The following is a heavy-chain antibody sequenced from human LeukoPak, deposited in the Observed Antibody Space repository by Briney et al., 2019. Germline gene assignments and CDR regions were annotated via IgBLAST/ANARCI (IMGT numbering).Heavy chain of an antibody. CDR2: IIPILGIA. V-gene: IGHV1-69*04. CDR3: ARESSAAKVNWFDP. D-gene: IGHD6-19*01. CDR1: GGTFSSYA. J-gene: IGHJ5*02. Sequence: SVKVSCKASGGTFSSYAISWVRQAPGQGLEWMGRIIPILGIANYAQKFQGRVTITADKSTSTAYMELSSLRSEDTAVYYCARESSAAKVNWFDPWGQGTLVTVSS.